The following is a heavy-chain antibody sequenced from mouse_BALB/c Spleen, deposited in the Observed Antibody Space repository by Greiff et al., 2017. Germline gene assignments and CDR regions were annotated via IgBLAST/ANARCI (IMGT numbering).Heavy chain of an antibody. CDR3: ARVGPWFAY. J-gene: IGHJ3*01. CDR2: INPSSGYT. Sequence: QVQLQQSAAELARPGASVKMSCKASGYTFTSYTMHWVKQRPGQGLEWIGYINPSSGYTEYNQKFKDKTTLTADKSSSTAYMQLSSLTSEDSAVYYCARVGPWFAYWGQGTLVTVSA. V-gene: IGHV1-4*02. CDR1: GYTFTSYT.